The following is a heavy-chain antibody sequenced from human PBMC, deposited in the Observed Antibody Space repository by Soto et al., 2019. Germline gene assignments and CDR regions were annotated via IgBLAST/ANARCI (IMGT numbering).Heavy chain of an antibody. D-gene: IGHD3-22*01. CDR2: IWYDGSNK. V-gene: IGHV3-33*01. J-gene: IGHJ6*02. CDR1: GFTFSSYG. Sequence: VQLVESGGGVVQPGRSLRLSCAASGFTFSSYGMHWVRQAPGKGLEWVAVIWYDGSNKYYADSVKGRFTISRDNSKNTLYLQMNSLRAEDTAVYYCAREGGNYYDSSGYIYYYYGMDVWGQGTTVTVSS. CDR3: AREGGNYYDSSGYIYYYYGMDV.